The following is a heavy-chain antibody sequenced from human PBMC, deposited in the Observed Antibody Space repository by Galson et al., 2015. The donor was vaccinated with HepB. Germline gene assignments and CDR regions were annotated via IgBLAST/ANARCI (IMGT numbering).Heavy chain of an antibody. J-gene: IGHJ4*02. CDR2: ISSNGGST. V-gene: IGHV3-64*01. CDR1: GFTFSSYA. Sequence: SLRLSCAASGFTFSSYAMHWVRQAPGKGLEYVSAISSNGGSTYYANSVKGRFTISRDNSKNTLYLQMGSLRAEDMAVYYCARGGATMVRGVNFDYWGQGTLVTVSS. CDR3: ARGGATMVRGVNFDY. D-gene: IGHD3-10*01.